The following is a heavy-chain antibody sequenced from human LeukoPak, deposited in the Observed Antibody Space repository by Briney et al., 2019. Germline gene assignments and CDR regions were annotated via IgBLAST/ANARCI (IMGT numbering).Heavy chain of an antibody. D-gene: IGHD3-9*01. CDR1: GYTFTGYY. CDR2: INPNSGGT. V-gene: IGHV1-2*04. Sequence: GASVKVSCKASGYTFTGYYMDWVRQAPGQGLEWMGWINPNSGGTNYAQKFQGWVTMTRDTSISTAYMELSRLRSDDTAVYYCAREDYDILTGYDEGAPGTNWGQGTLVTVSS. CDR3: AREDYDILTGYDEGAPGTN. J-gene: IGHJ4*02.